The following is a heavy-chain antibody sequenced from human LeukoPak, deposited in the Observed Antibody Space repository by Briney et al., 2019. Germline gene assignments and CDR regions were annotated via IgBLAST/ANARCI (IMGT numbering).Heavy chain of an antibody. CDR2: IIPIFGTA. CDR1: GGTFSSYA. CDR3: ARVGLSDLWSGYYDAFDI. J-gene: IGHJ3*02. V-gene: IGHV1-69*13. Sequence: ASVKVSCKASGGTFSSYAISWVRQAPGQGLEWMGGIIPIFGTANYAQKFQGRVTITADESTSTAYMELSSLRSEDTAVYYCARVGLSDLWSGYYDAFDIWGQGTMVTVSS. D-gene: IGHD3-3*01.